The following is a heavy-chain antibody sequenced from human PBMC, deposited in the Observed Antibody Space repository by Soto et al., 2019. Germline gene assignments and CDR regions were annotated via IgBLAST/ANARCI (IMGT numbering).Heavy chain of an antibody. CDR1: GGSISSSSYY. CDR2: IYYSGST. J-gene: IGHJ6*02. V-gene: IGHV4-39*02. CDR3: ARDVDTAMVTPPYYYYYYGMAV. D-gene: IGHD5-18*01. Sequence: SETLSLTCTVSGGSISSSSYYWGWIRQPPGKGLEWIGNIYYSGSTYYNPSLKSRVTISVDTSKNQFSLKLSSVTAADTAVYYCARDVDTAMVTPPYYYYYYGMAVWGQGTSVTVSS.